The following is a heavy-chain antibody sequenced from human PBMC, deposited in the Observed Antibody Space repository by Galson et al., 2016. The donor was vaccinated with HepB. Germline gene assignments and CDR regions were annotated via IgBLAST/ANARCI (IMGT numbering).Heavy chain of an antibody. CDR2: INADNGDT. V-gene: IGHV1-3*01. J-gene: IGHJ6*02. CDR3: ARDITDASYYTMDV. Sequence: SVKVSCKASGYTFTNYAIHWVRQAPGQRLEWMGWINADNGDTKFSQRFQGRVTITRDTSANTAYMDLSSLRSEDTAVYYCARDITDASYYTMDVWGLGTTVTVSS. D-gene: IGHD3-16*01. CDR1: GYTFTNYA.